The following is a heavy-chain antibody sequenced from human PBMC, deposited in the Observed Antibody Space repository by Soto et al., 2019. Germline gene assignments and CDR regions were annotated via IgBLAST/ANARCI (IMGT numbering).Heavy chain of an antibody. J-gene: IGHJ6*02. D-gene: IGHD4-17*01. CDR1: GFTFSSYS. CDR2: ISSSSSYI. V-gene: IGHV3-21*01. Sequence: EVQLVESGGGLVKPGGSLRLSRAASGFTFSSYSMNWVRQAPGKGLEWVSSISSSSSYIYYADSVKGRFTISRDNAKNSLYLQMNSLRAEDTAVYYCARGGMTTVAHMDVWGQGTTVTVSS. CDR3: ARGGMTTVAHMDV.